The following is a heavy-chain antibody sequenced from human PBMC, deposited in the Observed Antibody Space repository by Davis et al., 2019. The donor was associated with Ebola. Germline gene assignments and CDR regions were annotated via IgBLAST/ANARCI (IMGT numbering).Heavy chain of an antibody. CDR2: ISAYNGNT. V-gene: IGHV1-18*01. CDR3: ARAVAMVLPYNWFDP. Sequence: ASVKVSCKASGYTFTSYGISWVRQAPGQGLEWMGWISAYNGNTNYAQKLQSRVTMTTDTSTSTAYMELRSLRSDDTAVYYCARAVAMVLPYNWFDPWGQGTLVTVSS. CDR1: GYTFTSYG. D-gene: IGHD3-10*01. J-gene: IGHJ5*02.